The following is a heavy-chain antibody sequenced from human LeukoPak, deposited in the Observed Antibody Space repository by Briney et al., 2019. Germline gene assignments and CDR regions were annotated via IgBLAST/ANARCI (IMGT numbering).Heavy chain of an antibody. J-gene: IGHJ6*02. Sequence: ASVKVSCKASGYTFTGYYMHWVRQAPGQGLEWLGWINPNSGGTNYAQKFQGRVTMTRDTSISTAYMELSRLRSDDTAVYYCARGHMVRGVTSYYYYYGMDVWGQGTTVTVSS. CDR2: INPNSGGT. CDR3: ARGHMVRGVTSYYYYYGMDV. D-gene: IGHD3-10*01. V-gene: IGHV1-2*02. CDR1: GYTFTGYY.